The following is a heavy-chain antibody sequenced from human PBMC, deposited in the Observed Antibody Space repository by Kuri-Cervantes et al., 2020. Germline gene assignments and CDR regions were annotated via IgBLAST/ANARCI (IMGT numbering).Heavy chain of an antibody. CDR2: ISAYNGNT. Sequence: ASVKVSCKASGYTFTSYGISWVRQAPGQGLEWMGWISAYNGNTNYAQKLQGRVTMTTDTSTSTAYMELRSLRSEDTAVYYCANRHVDTAMVTPYYYYYYGMDVWGQGTTVTVSS. V-gene: IGHV1-18*01. CDR3: ANRHVDTAMVTPYYYYYYGMDV. CDR1: GYTFTSYG. D-gene: IGHD5-18*01. J-gene: IGHJ6*02.